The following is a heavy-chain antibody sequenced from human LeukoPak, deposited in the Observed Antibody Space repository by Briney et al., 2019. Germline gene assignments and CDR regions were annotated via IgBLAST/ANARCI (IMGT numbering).Heavy chain of an antibody. CDR3: ARDSYYYDSSGYLNFDY. D-gene: IGHD3-22*01. Sequence: GGSLRLSCAASGFTVSSNYMSWVRQAPGKGLEWVSVIYSGGSTYYADSVKGRFTISRDNSKNTLYLQMNSLRAEDTAVYYCARDSYYYDSSGYLNFDYWGQGTLVTVSS. CDR1: GFTVSSNY. CDR2: IYSGGST. J-gene: IGHJ4*02. V-gene: IGHV3-53*01.